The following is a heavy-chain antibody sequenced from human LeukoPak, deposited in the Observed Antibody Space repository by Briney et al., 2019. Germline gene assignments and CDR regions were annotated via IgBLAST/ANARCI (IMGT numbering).Heavy chain of an antibody. V-gene: IGHV3-30*02. CDR2: IRYDGITK. J-gene: IGHJ6*03. Sequence: PGGSLRLSCTASGFTFSNHGMHWVRQAPGKGLEWVAFIRYDGITKYYADSVKGRFTISRGNSKNTLYLQMNSLRPEDTAVYYCAKTGSRGGTFRPSYYYYMDVWGEGTTVTISS. CDR1: GFTFSNHG. D-gene: IGHD3-9*01. CDR3: AKTGSRGGTFRPSYYYYMDV.